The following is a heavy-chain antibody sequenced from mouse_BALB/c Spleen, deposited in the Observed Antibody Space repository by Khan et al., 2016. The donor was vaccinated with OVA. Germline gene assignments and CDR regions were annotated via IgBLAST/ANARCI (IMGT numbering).Heavy chain of an antibody. CDR1: GFSLTNYG. CDR3: AIQTYEHYYIMDH. J-gene: IGHJ4*01. D-gene: IGHD1-1*01. V-gene: IGHV2-6-1*01. CDR2: IWSVGSA. Sequence: QVQLMESGPGLVAPSQSLSITCTISGFSLTNYGVHWVRQPPGKGLVWLVVIWSVGSATYNSALKSRLSISKDNSKRQAFLKNNTLQTDDTTMYDRAIQTYEHYYIMDHWGQGTSVPVPS.